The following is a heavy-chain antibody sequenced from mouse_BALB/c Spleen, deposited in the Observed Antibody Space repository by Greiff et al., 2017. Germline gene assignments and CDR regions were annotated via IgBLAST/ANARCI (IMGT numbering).Heavy chain of an antibody. V-gene: IGHV1-67*01. CDR2: ISTYYGNT. CDR1: GYTFTDYA. Sequence: QVQLKQSGPELVRPGVSVKISCKGSGYTFTDYAMHWVKQSHAKSLEWIGVISTYYGNTNYNQKFKGKATMTVDKSSSTAYMELARLTSEDSAIYYCARESDYWGQGTTLTVSS. J-gene: IGHJ2*01. CDR3: ARESDY.